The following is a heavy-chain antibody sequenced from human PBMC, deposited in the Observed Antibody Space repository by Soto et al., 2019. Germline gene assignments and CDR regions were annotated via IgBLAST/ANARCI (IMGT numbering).Heavy chain of an antibody. CDR1: GGSISSYY. CDR2: IYYSGST. CDR3: ARVRSSRDGMDV. D-gene: IGHD6-13*01. Sequence: SSETLSLTCTVSGGSISSYYWSWIRQPPGKGLEWIGYIYYSGSTNYNPSLKSRVTISVDTSKNQFSLKLSSVTAADTAVYYCARVRSSRDGMDVWGQGTTVTVSS. J-gene: IGHJ6*02. V-gene: IGHV4-59*01.